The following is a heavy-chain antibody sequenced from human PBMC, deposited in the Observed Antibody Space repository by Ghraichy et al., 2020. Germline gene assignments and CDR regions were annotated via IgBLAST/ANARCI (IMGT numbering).Heavy chain of an antibody. CDR1: GFTFSSYG. J-gene: IGHJ6*02. CDR3: ARDPYCGGDCYSSLPYYYYYGMDV. CDR2: IWYDGSNK. Sequence: GGSLRLSCAASGFTFSSYGMHWVRQAPGKGLEWVAVIWYDGSNKYYVDSVKGRFTISRDNSKNTLYLQMNSLRAEDTAVYYCARDPYCGGDCYSSLPYYYYYGMDVWGQGTTVTVSS. V-gene: IGHV3-33*01. D-gene: IGHD2-21*01.